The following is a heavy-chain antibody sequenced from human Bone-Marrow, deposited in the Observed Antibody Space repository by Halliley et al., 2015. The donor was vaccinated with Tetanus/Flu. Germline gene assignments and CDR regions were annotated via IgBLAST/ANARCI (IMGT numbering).Heavy chain of an antibody. CDR3: ARVRSGYDAFDL. V-gene: IGHV3-21*01. J-gene: IGHJ3*01. CDR1: GFTFSFYN. D-gene: IGHD3-10*01. Sequence: SLRLSCAASGFTFSFYNMHWVRQPPGKGLEWVSSISNTSEYIYYPDSVKGRFTVSRDNAKNSLFLQMNSLRAEDTALYYCARVRSGYDAFDLWGQGTMVTVSS. CDR2: ISNTSEYI.